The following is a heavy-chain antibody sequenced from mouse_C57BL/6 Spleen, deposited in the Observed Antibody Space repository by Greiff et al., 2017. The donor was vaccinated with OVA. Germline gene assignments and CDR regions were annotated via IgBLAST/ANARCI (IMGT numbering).Heavy chain of an antibody. CDR3: ERRDGSSWGYAMDD. D-gene: IGHD1-1*01. CDR1: GFTFSDYG. Sequence: EVQLVESGGGLVKPGGSLKLSCAASGFTFSDYGMHWVRQAPEKGLEWVAYISRGSGTIYYADTVKGRFTISRDNAKNTLFLQLTSLRSEDTDMYDGERRDGSSWGYAMDDWGQGTSVTVSS. V-gene: IGHV5-17*01. J-gene: IGHJ4*01. CDR2: ISRGSGTI.